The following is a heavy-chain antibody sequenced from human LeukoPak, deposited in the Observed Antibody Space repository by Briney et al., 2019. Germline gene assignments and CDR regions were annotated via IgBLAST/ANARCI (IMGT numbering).Heavy chain of an antibody. CDR1: GFTFSSYA. V-gene: IGHV3-23*01. Sequence: GGSLRLSCAASGFTFSSYAMSWVRQAPGKGLEWVSAISGSGGSTYYADSVKGRSTISRDNSKNTLYLQMNSLRAEDTAVYYCAKDRGYSSGWYGAFYYFDYWGQGTLVTVSS. CDR3: AKDRGYSSGWYGAFYYFDY. D-gene: IGHD6-19*01. J-gene: IGHJ4*02. CDR2: ISGSGGST.